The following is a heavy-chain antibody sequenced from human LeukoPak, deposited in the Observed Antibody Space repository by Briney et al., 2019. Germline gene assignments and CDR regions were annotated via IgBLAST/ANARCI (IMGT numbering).Heavy chain of an antibody. CDR1: GFSFNNYW. D-gene: IGHD5-24*01. J-gene: IGHJ4*02. CDR2: IHSDGRIT. CDR3: ARAQDTYNSLYFDY. V-gene: IGHV3-74*01. Sequence: GGSLRLSCAGSGFSFNNYWMHWVRQAPGKGLVWVSRIHSDGRITTYADSVKGRFTISKDSARNTLYLQMNTLRVEDTAVYYCARAQDTYNSLYFDYWGQGALVTVPS.